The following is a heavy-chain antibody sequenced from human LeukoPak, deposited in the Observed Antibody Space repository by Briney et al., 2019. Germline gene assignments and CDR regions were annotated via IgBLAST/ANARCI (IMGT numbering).Heavy chain of an antibody. CDR1: GFTFTSXA. D-gene: IGHD3-10*01. J-gene: IGHJ6*02. Sequence: RLSCXASGFTFTSXAMRWVRQAPEKGLEWVSAXGSGSGGTTIYADSVKGRFTISRDNSKNTLYLQMTSLRGEDTAVYYCAKNYESGRGVPYAXDVWGX. CDR3: AKNYESGRGVPYAXDV. CDR2: XGSGSGGTT. V-gene: IGHV3-23*01.